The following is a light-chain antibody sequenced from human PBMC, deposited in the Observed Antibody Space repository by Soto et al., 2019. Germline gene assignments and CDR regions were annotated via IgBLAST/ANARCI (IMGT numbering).Light chain of an antibody. CDR3: QQYNYWPPLT. CDR2: GAS. Sequence: EIVMTQSPATLSVSPGGRATLSCRASQSVSSNLAWYQQKPGQAPRLLIFGASTRATGIPARFSGSGSGTEFTLTISSLQSEDFAVYYCQQYNYWPPLTLGGGTKVDIK. J-gene: IGKJ4*01. V-gene: IGKV3-15*01. CDR1: QSVSSN.